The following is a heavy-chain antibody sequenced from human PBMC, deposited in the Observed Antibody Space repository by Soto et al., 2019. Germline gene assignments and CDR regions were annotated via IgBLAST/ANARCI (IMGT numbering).Heavy chain of an antibody. CDR1: GFTFSSYS. V-gene: IGHV3-48*01. D-gene: IGHD2-2*01. CDR2: ISSSSSTI. CDR3: AKDGVYCSSTSCSRGYYYYYIDV. Sequence: GGSLRLSCAASGFTFSSYSMNWVRQAPGKGLEWVSYISSSSSTIYYADSVKGRFTISRDNAKNSLYLQVNSLRAEDTAVYYCAKDGVYCSSTSCSRGYYYYYIDVWGKGTTVTVSS. J-gene: IGHJ6*03.